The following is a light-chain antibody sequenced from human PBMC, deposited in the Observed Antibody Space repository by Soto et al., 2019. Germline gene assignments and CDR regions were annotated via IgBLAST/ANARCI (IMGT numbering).Light chain of an antibody. CDR2: DVT. J-gene: IGLJ3*02. CDR3: RSYTGSSTS. CDR1: SSDVGRYNY. Sequence: QSALTQPASVSGSPGQSITISCTGTSSDVGRYNYVSWYQQHPGKAPKLIIYDVTYRPSGVSDRFSGSKSGSTASLTISGLQAEDEADYYCRSYTGSSTSFGGGTKLTVL. V-gene: IGLV2-14*01.